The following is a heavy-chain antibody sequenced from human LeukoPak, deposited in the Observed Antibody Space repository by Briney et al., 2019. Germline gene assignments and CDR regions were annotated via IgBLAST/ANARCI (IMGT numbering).Heavy chain of an antibody. Sequence: GGSLRLSCAASGFPFSSYAMSWVRQAPGKGLEWVSAISGSGGSTYYADSVKGRFTISRDNSKNTLYLQMNSLRAEDTAVYYCAKDYGDYPWNYWGQGTLVTVSS. J-gene: IGHJ4*02. D-gene: IGHD4-17*01. CDR1: GFPFSSYA. CDR2: ISGSGGST. CDR3: AKDYGDYPWNY. V-gene: IGHV3-23*01.